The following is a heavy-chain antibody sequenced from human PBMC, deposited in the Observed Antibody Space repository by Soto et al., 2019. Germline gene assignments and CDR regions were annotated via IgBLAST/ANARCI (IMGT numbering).Heavy chain of an antibody. CDR2: FDPEDGNT. Sequence: VKVSCKVSGYTLTELSMHWVRQAPGKGLEWMGGFDPEDGNTNYAQKLQGRVTMTTDTSTSTAYMELRSLRSDDTAVYYCARDDFDYGDLPRIFDYWGQGTLVTVSS. CDR3: ARDDFDYGDLPRIFDY. CDR1: GYTLTELS. D-gene: IGHD4-17*01. V-gene: IGHV1-24*01. J-gene: IGHJ4*02.